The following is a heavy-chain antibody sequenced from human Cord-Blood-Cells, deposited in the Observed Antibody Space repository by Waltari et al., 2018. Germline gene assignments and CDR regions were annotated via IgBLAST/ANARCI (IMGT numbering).Heavy chain of an antibody. V-gene: IGHV1-69*01. CDR1: GGTFSSYA. J-gene: IGHJ5*02. Sequence: QVQLVQSGAEVKKPGSSVKVSCKASGGTFSSYAISWVRQAPRQGLEWMGGIIPIFGTANYAQKFQGRGTITADESTSTAYMELSSLRSEDTAVYYCSREPGIAAAGTNWFDPWGQGTLVTVSS. CDR2: IIPIFGTA. D-gene: IGHD6-13*01. CDR3: SREPGIAAAGTNWFDP.